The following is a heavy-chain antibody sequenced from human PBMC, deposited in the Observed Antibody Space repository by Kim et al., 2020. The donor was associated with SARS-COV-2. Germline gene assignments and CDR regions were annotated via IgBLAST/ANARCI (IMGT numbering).Heavy chain of an antibody. CDR1: GDSVSSNNAA. CDR3: AILGCGGTTCSYGLGV. V-gene: IGHV6-1*01. D-gene: IGHD2-21*01. CDR2: TYYRSKWYN. Sequence: SQTLSLTCAISGDSVSSNNAAWNWIRQSPSRGLEWLGRTYYRSKWYNDYSVSVQSRMTINADTSKNQFSLLLNSVTPEDTAVYYCAILGCGGTTCSYGLGVWGQGTTVTVSS. J-gene: IGHJ6*02.